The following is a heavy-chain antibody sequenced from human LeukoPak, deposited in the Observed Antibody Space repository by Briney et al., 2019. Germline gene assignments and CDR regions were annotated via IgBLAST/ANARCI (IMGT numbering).Heavy chain of an antibody. CDR2: IYTSGST. V-gene: IGHV4-61*02. CDR3: ARIENYYDSGGYNWFDP. D-gene: IGHD3-22*01. Sequence: PSQTLSLTCTVSGGSISSGSYYWSWIRQPAGKGLEWIGRIYTSGSTNYNPSLKSRITISVDTSKNQFSPKLSSVTAADTAVYYCARIENYYDSGGYNWFDPWGQGTLVTVSS. J-gene: IGHJ5*02. CDR1: GGSISSGSYY.